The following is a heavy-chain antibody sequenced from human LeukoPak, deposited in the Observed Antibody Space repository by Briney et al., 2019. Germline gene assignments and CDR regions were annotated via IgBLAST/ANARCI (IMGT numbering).Heavy chain of an antibody. D-gene: IGHD2-15*01. J-gene: IGHJ3*01. V-gene: IGHV3-23*01. CDR3: VTRGRRSSCHYAPLAV. Sequence: GGSLRLSCAASGFTFSSYVMSWVRQAPGKGLEWGSYISGRGGITYYADSVKGRFTISRDNAKSTLCLQMNSLRAEDTAVCYFVTRGRRSSCHYAPLAVWGEGTLPTLPS. CDR1: GFTFSSYV. CDR2: ISGRGGIT.